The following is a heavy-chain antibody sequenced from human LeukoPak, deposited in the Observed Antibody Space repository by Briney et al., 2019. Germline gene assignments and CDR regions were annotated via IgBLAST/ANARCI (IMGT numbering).Heavy chain of an antibody. D-gene: IGHD6-6*01. J-gene: IGHJ4*02. CDR2: IYCSGST. V-gene: IGHV4-39*07. Sequence: SETLSLTCTVSGGSISSSSYYWGWIRQPPGKGLEWIGSIYCSGSTYYNPSLKSRVTISVDTSKNQFSLKLSSVTAEDTAVYYCAKSPGSSSFWFDYWGQGTLVTVSS. CDR3: AKSPGSSSFWFDY. CDR1: GGSISSSSYY.